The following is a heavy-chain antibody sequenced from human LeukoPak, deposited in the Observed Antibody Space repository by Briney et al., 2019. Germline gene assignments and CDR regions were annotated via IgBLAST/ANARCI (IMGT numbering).Heavy chain of an antibody. Sequence: PSETLSLTCTVSGGSLSSGYWSWIRQPAGKGLEWIGRIYASGSTNYNPSLKSRVTMSVDTSRNQFSLKLSSVTAADTAVYFCARGTGDTFDFWGRGTLVTVSS. V-gene: IGHV4-4*07. CDR3: ARGTGDTFDF. D-gene: IGHD7-27*01. J-gene: IGHJ4*02. CDR1: GGSLSSGY. CDR2: IYASGST.